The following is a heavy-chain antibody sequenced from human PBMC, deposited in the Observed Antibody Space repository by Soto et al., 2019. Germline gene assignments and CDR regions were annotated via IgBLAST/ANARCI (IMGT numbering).Heavy chain of an antibody. V-gene: IGHV4-34*01. CDR2: INHSGST. CDR1: GGSFSGYY. CDR3: ARSTPVAKIYYYYYHLDV. D-gene: IGHD5-12*01. Sequence: PSETLSLTCAVYGGSFSGYYWSWIRQPPGKGLEWIGEINHSGSTNYNPSLKSRVTISVDTSKNQFSLKLSSVTAADTAVYYCARSTPVAKIYYYYYHLDVWGKGTTVTVSS. J-gene: IGHJ6*03.